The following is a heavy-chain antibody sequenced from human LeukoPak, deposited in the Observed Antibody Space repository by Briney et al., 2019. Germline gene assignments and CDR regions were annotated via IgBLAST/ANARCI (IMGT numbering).Heavy chain of an antibody. J-gene: IGHJ4*02. Sequence: PSETLSLTCTVSGGSISSYYWSWIRQPPGKGLEWIGYIYYSGSTNCNPSLKSRVTISVDTSKNQFSLKLSSVTAADTAVYYCARDYGDGYKNWGQGTLVTVSS. D-gene: IGHD5-24*01. CDR2: IYYSGST. CDR3: ARDYGDGYKN. V-gene: IGHV4-59*01. CDR1: GGSISSYY.